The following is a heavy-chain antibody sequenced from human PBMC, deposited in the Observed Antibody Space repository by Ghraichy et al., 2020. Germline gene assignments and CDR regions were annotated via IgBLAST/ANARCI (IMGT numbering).Heavy chain of an antibody. CDR3: ARDGRPSSWLDFDY. V-gene: IGHV3-7*01. Sequence: GGSLRLSCAASGFTFSSYWMSWVRQAPGKGLEWVANIKEDGSENYYVNSVRGRFTISRDNAKNSLYLQMNSLRAEDTAVYYCARDGRPSSWLDFDYWGQGTLVTVSS. J-gene: IGHJ4*02. D-gene: IGHD6-13*01. CDR1: GFTFSSYW. CDR2: IKEDGSEN.